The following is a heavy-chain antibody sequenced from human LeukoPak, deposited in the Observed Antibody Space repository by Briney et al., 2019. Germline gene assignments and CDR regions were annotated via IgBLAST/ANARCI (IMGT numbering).Heavy chain of an antibody. D-gene: IGHD3-22*01. J-gene: IGHJ3*02. CDR3: ARDHHRRLYDSQARDTFDI. CDR2: ISGSGSTI. Sequence: PGGSLRLSCAASGFTFSSYEMNWVRQAPGKGLEWISYISGSGSTIYYADSVKGRFSISRDNAKNSLYLQMNSLRAEDTAVYYCARDHHRRLYDSQARDTFDIWGQGTMVTVSS. V-gene: IGHV3-48*03. CDR1: GFTFSSYE.